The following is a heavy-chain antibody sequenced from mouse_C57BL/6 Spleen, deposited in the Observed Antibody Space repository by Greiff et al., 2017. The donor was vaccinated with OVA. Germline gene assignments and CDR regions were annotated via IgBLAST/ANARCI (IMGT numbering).Heavy chain of an antibody. CDR1: GFTFSDYG. Sequence: DVQLVESGGGLVKPGGSLKLSCAASGFTFSDYGMHWVRQAPEKGLEWVAYISSGSSTIYYADTVKGRFTISRDNAKNTLFLQMTSLRSEDTAMYYCARMSDYYGSSYYFDYWGQGTTLTVSS. CDR2: ISSGSSTI. CDR3: ARMSDYYGSSYYFDY. J-gene: IGHJ2*01. V-gene: IGHV5-17*01. D-gene: IGHD1-1*01.